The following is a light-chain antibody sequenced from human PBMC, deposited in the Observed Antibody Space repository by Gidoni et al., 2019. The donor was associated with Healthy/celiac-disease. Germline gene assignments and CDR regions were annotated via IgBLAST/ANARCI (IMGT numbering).Light chain of an antibody. Sequence: IVMPPSPATLSVSPGVRATLSCRASQSVSSHLSCYQQNHVQAPRLLMYGASTRPTGSPARFCGSGSGTEFTLTISSLQSEDFSIYYCRHYNNCPPYTFGQGTKLEIK. CDR1: QSVSSH. V-gene: IGKV3-15*01. J-gene: IGKJ2*01. CDR2: GAS. CDR3: RHYNNCPPYT.